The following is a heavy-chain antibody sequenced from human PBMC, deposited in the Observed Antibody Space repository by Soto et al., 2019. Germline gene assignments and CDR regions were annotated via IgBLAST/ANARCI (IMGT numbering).Heavy chain of an antibody. Sequence: QVPLQESGPRLVRPSGTLSLTCNVSRGSITTANWWNWVRQPPGRGLEWIGEIYHSGSTNYNLSLKSRGTLSVDKSKNQFSLTLSSVTAADTAIYYCARRGGGVVLAATTPFDYWGQGILVTVSS. CDR1: RGSITTANW. V-gene: IGHV4-4*02. CDR3: ARRGGGVVLAATTPFDY. D-gene: IGHD2-15*01. J-gene: IGHJ4*02. CDR2: IYHSGST.